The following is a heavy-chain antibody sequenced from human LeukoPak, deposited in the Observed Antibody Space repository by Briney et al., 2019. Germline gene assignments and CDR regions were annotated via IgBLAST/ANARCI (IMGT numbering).Heavy chain of an antibody. V-gene: IGHV1-24*01. D-gene: IGHD3-10*01. J-gene: IGHJ4*02. CDR3: ATDNPIITMVRGALDY. CDR1: GYTLTELS. CDR2: FDPEDGET. Sequence: ASVKVSCKVSGYTLTELSMHWVRQAPGKGLEWMGGFDPEDGETIYAQKFQGRVTMTEDTSTDTAYVELSSLRSEDTAVYYCATDNPIITMVRGALDYWGQGTLVTVSS.